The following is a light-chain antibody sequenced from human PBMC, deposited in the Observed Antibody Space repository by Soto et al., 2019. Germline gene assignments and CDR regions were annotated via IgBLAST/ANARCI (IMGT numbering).Light chain of an antibody. CDR3: AAWDDSLNGRV. CDR2: SNN. J-gene: IGLJ3*02. CDR1: SSNIGSNT. Sequence: QSVLTQPPSASGTPGQRVTISCSGSSSNIGSNTVNWYQQLPGTAPKLLIYSNNQRPSGVPDRFSGSKSGTSASLAISGLQSEDEAEYYCAAWDDSLNGRVFGVGTQVTVL. V-gene: IGLV1-44*01.